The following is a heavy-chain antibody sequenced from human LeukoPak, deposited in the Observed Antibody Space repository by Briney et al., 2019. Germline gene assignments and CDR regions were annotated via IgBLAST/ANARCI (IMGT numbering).Heavy chain of an antibody. CDR1: GGSISSSSYF. CDR2: IYYSGIS. V-gene: IGHV4-39*01. D-gene: IGHD2/OR15-2a*01. Sequence: SETLSLTCTVSGGSISSSSYFWGWIRQPPGKGLEWIGSIYYSGISFYNPSLKSRVTISVDTSKNQFSLKLTSVTAADTAVYYCARPLDTTFFNAFDIWGQGTMVTVSS. J-gene: IGHJ3*02. CDR3: ARPLDTTFFNAFDI.